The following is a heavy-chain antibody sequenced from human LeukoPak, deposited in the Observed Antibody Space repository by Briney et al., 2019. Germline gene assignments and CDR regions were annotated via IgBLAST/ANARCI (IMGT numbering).Heavy chain of an antibody. J-gene: IGHJ6*03. D-gene: IGHD2/OR15-2a*01. CDR1: GGSISSYY. CDR2: IYTSGST. CDR3: ARRRNYMDV. V-gene: IGHV4-4*09. Sequence: SETLSLTCTVSGGSISSYYWSWIRQPPGKGLEWIGYIYTSGSTNYNPSPKSRVTISVDTSKNQFSLKLSSVTAADTAVYYCARRRNYMDVWGKGTTVTVSS.